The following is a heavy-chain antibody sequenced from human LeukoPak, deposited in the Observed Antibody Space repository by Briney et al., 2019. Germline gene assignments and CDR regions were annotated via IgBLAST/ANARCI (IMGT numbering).Heavy chain of an antibody. V-gene: IGHV3-30*04. D-gene: IGHD3-10*01. J-gene: IGHJ4*02. CDR1: GFTFSSYA. CDR3: ARGGLLWFGEFDY. CDR2: ISYDGSNK. Sequence: GGSLRLSCAASGFTFSSYAMHWVRQAPGKGREWGAVISYDGSNKYYADSVKGRFTISRDNSKNTLYLQMNSMRAEDTAVYYCARGGLLWFGEFDYWGQGTLVTVSS.